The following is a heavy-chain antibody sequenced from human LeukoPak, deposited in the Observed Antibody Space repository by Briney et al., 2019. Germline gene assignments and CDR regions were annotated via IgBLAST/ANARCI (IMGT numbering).Heavy chain of an antibody. D-gene: IGHD3-22*01. CDR1: GGSISSSSYY. V-gene: IGHV4-39*02. Sequence: SETLSLTCTVSGGSISSSSYYWGWIRQPPGKGLEWIGSIYYSGSTYYNPSLKSRVTISVDTSKNQFSLKLSSVTAADTAVYYCARDPLYDSSGYYVRWGQGTLVTVSS. J-gene: IGHJ4*02. CDR3: ARDPLYDSSGYYVR. CDR2: IYYSGST.